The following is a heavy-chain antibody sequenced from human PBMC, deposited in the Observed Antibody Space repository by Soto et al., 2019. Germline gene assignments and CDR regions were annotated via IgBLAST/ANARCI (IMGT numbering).Heavy chain of an antibody. CDR3: ARCIAVVRTPQGDWFDP. V-gene: IGHV1-69*13. Sequence: SVKVSCKASGGTFSSYAISWVRQAPGQGLEWMGGIIPIFGTANYAQKFQGRVTITADESTSTAYMELSSLRSEDTAVYYCARCIAVVRTPQGDWFDPWGQGTLVTVSS. CDR1: GGTFSSYA. CDR2: IIPIFGTA. D-gene: IGHD6-19*01. J-gene: IGHJ5*02.